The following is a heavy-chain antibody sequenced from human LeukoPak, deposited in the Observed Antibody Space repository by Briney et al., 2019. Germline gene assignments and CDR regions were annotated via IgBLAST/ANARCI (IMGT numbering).Heavy chain of an antibody. V-gene: IGHV4-59*01. CDR3: ARGGHYYDSSGYLHWFDP. CDR2: IYYSGST. CDR1: GGSISSYY. J-gene: IGHJ5*02. Sequence: SETLSLTCSVSGGSISSYYWSWIRQPPGKGLEWIGYIYYSGSTNYNPSLKSRVTISVDTSKNQFSLKLSSVTAADTAVYYCARGGHYYDSSGYLHWFDPWGQGTLVTVSS. D-gene: IGHD3-22*01.